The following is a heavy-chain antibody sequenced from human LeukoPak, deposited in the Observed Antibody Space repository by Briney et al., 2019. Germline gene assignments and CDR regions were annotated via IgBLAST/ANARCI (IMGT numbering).Heavy chain of an antibody. D-gene: IGHD5-12*01. J-gene: IGHJ4*02. V-gene: IGHV3-74*01. CDR2: ISQDGRNT. CDR1: GFTFSSYW. Sequence: GGSLRLSCAASGFTFSSYWMHWVRQAPGKGLVWVSRISQDGRNTDYADSVEGRFTISRDNAKNTLYLQVNSLRAEDTAVYYCARSGVSGYNLWYFDYWGQGTLVTVSS. CDR3: ARSGVSGYNLWYFDY.